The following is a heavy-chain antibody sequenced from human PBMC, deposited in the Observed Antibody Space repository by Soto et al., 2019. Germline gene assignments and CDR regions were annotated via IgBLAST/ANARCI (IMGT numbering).Heavy chain of an antibody. D-gene: IGHD3-22*01. CDR1: GFTFSSYA. Sequence: GGSLRLSCAASGFTFSSYAMSWVRQAPGKGLEWVSAISGSGGSTYYADSVKGRFTISRDNSKNTLYLQMNSLRAEDTAVYYCAKHRGVYDSSGPPPHWGQGTLVTSPQ. CDR3: AKHRGVYDSSGPPPH. CDR2: ISGSGGST. J-gene: IGHJ4*02. V-gene: IGHV3-23*01.